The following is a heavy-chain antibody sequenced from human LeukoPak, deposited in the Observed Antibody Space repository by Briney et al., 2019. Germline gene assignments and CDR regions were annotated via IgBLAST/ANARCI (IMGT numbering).Heavy chain of an antibody. J-gene: IGHJ4*02. Sequence: ASVKVSCKASGYTFSDYGVSWVRQAPGQGLEWMGRISAYNGNTNYLQKFQGRVDMTTDTSTATAYMELRSLRPSDAAVYFCARGPRYSYDSSILLFDYWGQGTLVTVSS. CDR2: ISAYNGNT. CDR1: GYTFSDYG. V-gene: IGHV1-18*01. CDR3: ARGPRYSYDSSILLFDY. D-gene: IGHD3-22*01.